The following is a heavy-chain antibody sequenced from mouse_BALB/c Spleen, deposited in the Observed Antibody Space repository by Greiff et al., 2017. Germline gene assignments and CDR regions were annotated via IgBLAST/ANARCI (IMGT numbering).Heavy chain of an antibody. CDR1: GYTFTSYW. Sequence: QVQLQQPGAELVKPGASVKLSCKASGYTFTSYWMHWVKQRPGQGLEWIGEIDPSDSYTNYNQKFKGKATLTVDKSSSTAYMQLSSLTSEDSAVYYCARGGYYGSSYENYAMDYWGQGTSVTVSS. V-gene: IGHV1-69*02. D-gene: IGHD1-1*01. J-gene: IGHJ4*01. CDR2: IDPSDSYT. CDR3: ARGGYYGSSYENYAMDY.